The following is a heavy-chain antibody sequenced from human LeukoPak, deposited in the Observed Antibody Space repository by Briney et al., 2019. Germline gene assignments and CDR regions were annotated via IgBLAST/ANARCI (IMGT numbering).Heavy chain of an antibody. Sequence: GGSLRLSCAASGFTLSNHWMHWVRQAPGKGLVWVSRINNDGTITTYAYSVKGRFTISRDNAKSTLYLQMDSLRAEDTAVYYCARPYCSGGTCYFDYWGRGTLVTVSS. J-gene: IGHJ4*02. D-gene: IGHD2-15*01. CDR3: ARPYCSGGTCYFDY. CDR1: GFTLSNHW. CDR2: INNDGTIT. V-gene: IGHV3-74*01.